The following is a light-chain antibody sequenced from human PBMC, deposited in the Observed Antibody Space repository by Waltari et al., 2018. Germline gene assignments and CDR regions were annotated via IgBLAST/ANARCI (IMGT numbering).Light chain of an antibody. Sequence: DIVMTQSPATLHVSPGERATLACRASQSMSNNLAWYQQKPGQAPRVLIYGASTRATGTPARFSGSGFGTEFTLTISSLQAEDFALYFCQQYNNWPWTFGQGSRVEIK. CDR1: QSMSNN. CDR2: GAS. CDR3: QQYNNWPWT. J-gene: IGKJ1*01. V-gene: IGKV3-15*01.